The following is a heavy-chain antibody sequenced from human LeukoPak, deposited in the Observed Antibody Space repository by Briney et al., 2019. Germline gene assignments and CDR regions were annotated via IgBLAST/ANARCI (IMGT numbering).Heavy chain of an antibody. V-gene: IGHV3-7*01. D-gene: IGHD3-3*01. CDR1: RFIFSSYW. CDR2: INQDGSDK. J-gene: IGHJ3*01. CDR3: ARDGSFWNGFHAFDL. Sequence: GGSLRLSCATSRFIFSSYWMTWVRRTPGKGLEWVASINQDGSDKYYVDSVKGRFTISRDNAKKSLYLEMSSLRAEDTAVYYCARDGSFWNGFHAFDLWGQGTVVTVSS.